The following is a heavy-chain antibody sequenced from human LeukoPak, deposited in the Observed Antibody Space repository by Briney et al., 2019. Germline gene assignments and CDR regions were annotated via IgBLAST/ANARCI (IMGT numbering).Heavy chain of an antibody. V-gene: IGHV4-39*07. CDR1: GGSITNTNYY. CDR3: AGRPEGSGYYDVNWFDP. CDR2: VYHSGIT. J-gene: IGHJ5*02. D-gene: IGHD3-3*01. Sequence: SETLSLTCTVSGGSITNTNYYWAWIRQPPGEGLEWIGSVYHSGITYYTPSLKSRVSIAVDTSKNHFSLKVTSVTAADTAVYYCAGRPEGSGYYDVNWFDPWGQGTLVTVSS.